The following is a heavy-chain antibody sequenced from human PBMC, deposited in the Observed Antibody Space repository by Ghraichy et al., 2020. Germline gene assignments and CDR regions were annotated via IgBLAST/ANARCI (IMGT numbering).Heavy chain of an antibody. CDR3: GAFDH. V-gene: IGHV3-69-1*02. CDR1: GFTFSDYY. Sequence: GESLNISCAASGFTFSDYYMTWIRQAPGKGLEWLSYISSHNNIFYADSVRGRFTISRDNAKNSLYLQMNTLRAEDTAVYYCGAFDHWGQGTLVTVSS. J-gene: IGHJ4*02. CDR2: ISSHNNI.